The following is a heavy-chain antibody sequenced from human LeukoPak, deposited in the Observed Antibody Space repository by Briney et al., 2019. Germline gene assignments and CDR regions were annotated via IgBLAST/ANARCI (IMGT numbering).Heavy chain of an antibody. CDR1: GFTFSSYS. CDR2: ISSSSSYI. J-gene: IGHJ3*02. CDR3: ARVVVVAATVDAFDI. D-gene: IGHD2-15*01. V-gene: IGHV3-21*01. Sequence: GSLRLSCAASGFTFSSYSMNWVRQAPGKGLEWVSSISSSSSYIYYADSVKGRFTISRDNAKNSLYLQMNSLRAEDTAVYYCARVVVVAATVDAFDIWGQGTMVTVSS.